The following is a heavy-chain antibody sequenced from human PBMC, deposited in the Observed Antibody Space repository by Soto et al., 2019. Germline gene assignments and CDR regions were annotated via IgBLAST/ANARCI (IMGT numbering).Heavy chain of an antibody. CDR3: ANNGGE. Sequence: GGFLRLSYATSEFTFYTYGMNWVRQATGKGLEWVSGITSGGTSTFYADSVKGRFAITRDNSKNMLYLQMNRLSADDTADYYCANNGGEGGQGTLVTVSS. CDR1: EFTFYTYG. D-gene: IGHD3-10*01. CDR2: ITSGGTST. J-gene: IGHJ4*02. V-gene: IGHV3-23*01.